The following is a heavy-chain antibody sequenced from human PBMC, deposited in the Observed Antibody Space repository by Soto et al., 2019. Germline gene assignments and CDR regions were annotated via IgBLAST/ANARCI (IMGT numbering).Heavy chain of an antibody. CDR2: ISGSGGST. D-gene: IGHD3-9*01. Sequence: EAQVLESGGGLVQPGGSLRVSCAASGFTFSSYAMSWVRQAPGKGLEWVSSISGSGGSTYYADSVNGRFTISREDSKNTLWLQMNSLRADDTAVYYCARTLTGIWYLDSWGQGTLVAVSS. J-gene: IGHJ4*02. CDR1: GFTFSSYA. CDR3: ARTLTGIWYLDS. V-gene: IGHV3-23*01.